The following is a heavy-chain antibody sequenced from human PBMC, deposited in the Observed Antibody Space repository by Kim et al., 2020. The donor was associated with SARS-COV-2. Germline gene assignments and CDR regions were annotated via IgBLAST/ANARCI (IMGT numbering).Heavy chain of an antibody. CDR2: ISGSGGNT. J-gene: IGHJ4*02. D-gene: IGHD1-1*01. CDR1: GFTFSSYA. V-gene: IGHV3-23*01. CDR3: AKAKRDVYKSDFDN. Sequence: GGSLRLSCAASGFTFSSYAMSWVRQDPGKGLEWVSTISGSGGNTYYADSVKGRFTISRDNSKNTLYLQMNSLRAEDTAVYYCAKAKRDVYKSDFDNWGQGTLVTVSA.